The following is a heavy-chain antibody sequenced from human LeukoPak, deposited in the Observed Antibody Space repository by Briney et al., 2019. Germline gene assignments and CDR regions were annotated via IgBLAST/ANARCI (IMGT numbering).Heavy chain of an antibody. D-gene: IGHD5-24*01. J-gene: IGHJ5*02. V-gene: IGHV5-51*01. Sequence: GESLKISCKGSGYTFTSYWIGWVRQMPGKGLEWMGIIYPGDSDTTYSPSFQGQVTISADKSINTAYLHWSSLKASDTAMYYCARAGGDGYNGNWFDPWGQGTLVTVSS. CDR3: ARAGGDGYNGNWFDP. CDR1: GYTFTSYW. CDR2: IYPGDSDT.